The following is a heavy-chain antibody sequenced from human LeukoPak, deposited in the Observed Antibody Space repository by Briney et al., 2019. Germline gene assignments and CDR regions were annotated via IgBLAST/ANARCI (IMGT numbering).Heavy chain of an antibody. D-gene: IGHD6-13*01. J-gene: IGHJ4*02. Sequence: GGSLRLSCAASGFSFSNYHINWIRQAPGKGLEWVSSISDTSSYIYYADSVKGRFTISRDNAKNSLYLQMNSLRAEDTAVYYCASKADGLYSSSWYDDLPIDYWGQGTLVTVSS. V-gene: IGHV3-21*01. CDR1: GFSFSNYH. CDR2: ISDTSSYI. CDR3: ASKADGLYSSSWYDDLPIDY.